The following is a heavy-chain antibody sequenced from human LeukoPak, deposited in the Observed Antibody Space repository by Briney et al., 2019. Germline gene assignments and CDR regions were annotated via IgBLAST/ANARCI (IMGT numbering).Heavy chain of an antibody. V-gene: IGHV3-74*01. Sequence: PGGSLRLSCAASGFTFSSHWMHWVRQAPGKGLVWVSRINSDGSDTDYADSVKGRFTVSRDNARNTLYLQMNSLRAEDTAVYYCARRNQDLDYWGQGTLVTVSS. CDR2: INSDGSDT. D-gene: IGHD1-14*01. CDR1: GFTFSSHW. J-gene: IGHJ4*02. CDR3: ARRNQDLDY.